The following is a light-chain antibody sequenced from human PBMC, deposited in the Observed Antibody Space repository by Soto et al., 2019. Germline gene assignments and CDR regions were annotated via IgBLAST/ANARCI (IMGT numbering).Light chain of an antibody. J-gene: IGKJ1*01. Sequence: EIVLTRSPGTLSLSPGERATLYCRASQSVSSSYLAWYQQKPGQAPRPLIYGASSRSIGIPDRFSGSGSGTDFTLTISRLEPEDFAVYYCQQYGSSPWTFGQGTKVDIK. V-gene: IGKV3-20*01. CDR2: GAS. CDR1: QSVSSSY. CDR3: QQYGSSPWT.